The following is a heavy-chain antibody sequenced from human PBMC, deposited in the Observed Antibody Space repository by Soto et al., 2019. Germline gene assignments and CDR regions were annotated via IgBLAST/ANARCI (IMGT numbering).Heavy chain of an antibody. CDR3: GTTVTTGHAFDI. Sequence: QVQLVESGGGVVQPGRSLRLSCAASGFTFSSYGMHWVRQAPGKALEWVAVIWYDGSNKYYADSVKGRFTISRDNSKNTLYLQMNSLRAEDTAVYYCGTTVTTGHAFDIWGQGTMVTVSS. J-gene: IGHJ3*02. CDR1: GFTFSSYG. D-gene: IGHD4-17*01. V-gene: IGHV3-33*01. CDR2: IWYDGSNK.